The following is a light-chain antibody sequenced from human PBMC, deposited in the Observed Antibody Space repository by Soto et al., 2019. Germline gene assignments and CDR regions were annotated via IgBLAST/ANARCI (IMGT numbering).Light chain of an antibody. CDR1: QSVSSSY. Sequence: IVLTQSPGTLSLSQGERVTLSCRASQSVSSSYLAWYQQKPGQAPRLLIYGASSRATGIPDRFSGSGSGTDFTLKISRVEAEDVGVYYCMQGTHWPPTFGQGTKVDIK. V-gene: IGKV3D-20*02. J-gene: IGKJ1*01. CDR3: MQGTHWPPT. CDR2: GAS.